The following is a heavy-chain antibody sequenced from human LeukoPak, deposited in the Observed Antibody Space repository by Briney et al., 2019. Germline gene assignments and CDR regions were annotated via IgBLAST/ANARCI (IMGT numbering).Heavy chain of an antibody. CDR3: ARDPKDDTSGYYYFDY. J-gene: IGHJ4*02. CDR2: INPSGGST. Sequence: ASVKVSCKASGYTFTTYYMHWVRQAPGQGLEWMGIINPSGGSTIYAQKFQGRVTMTRDMSTSTVYMELSSLRSEDTAVYYCARDPKDDTSGYYYFDYWGQGTLVTVPS. D-gene: IGHD3-22*01. CDR1: GYTFTTYY. V-gene: IGHV1-46*01.